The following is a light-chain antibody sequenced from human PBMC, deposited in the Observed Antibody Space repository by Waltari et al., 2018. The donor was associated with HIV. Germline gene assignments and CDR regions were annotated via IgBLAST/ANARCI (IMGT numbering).Light chain of an antibody. V-gene: IGLV2-14*01. J-gene: IGLJ1*01. CDR1: RSDVGGYNS. CDR3: SSYTSTYV. CDR2: DVS. Sequence: QSALIQPASVSGSPGQSITISCTGTRSDVGGYNSVSWYQQHPGKAPKLMIYDVSNRPSGVSKRFSGSKSGNTASLTISGLQAEDEADYYCSSYTSTYVFGTGTKVTVL.